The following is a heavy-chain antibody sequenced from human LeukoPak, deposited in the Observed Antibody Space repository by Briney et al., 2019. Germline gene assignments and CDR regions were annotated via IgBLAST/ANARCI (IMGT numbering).Heavy chain of an antibody. J-gene: IGHJ4*02. CDR2: IEQDGSEK. D-gene: IGHD3-9*01. V-gene: IGHV3-7*01. CDR1: GFTFSSYW. Sequence: GGSLRLSCAASGFTFSSYWMSWVRQAPGKGLEWVANIEQDGSEKYYVDSVKGRFTISRDNAKNSLYLQMNSLRAEDTAVYYCARDPPNRYYDILTGPVDYWGQGTLVTVSS. CDR3: ARDPPNRYYDILTGPVDY.